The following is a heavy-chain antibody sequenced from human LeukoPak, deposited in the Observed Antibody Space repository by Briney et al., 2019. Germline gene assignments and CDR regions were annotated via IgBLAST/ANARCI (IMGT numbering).Heavy chain of an antibody. Sequence: ASVKLSCKASGYTFTDYYIHWVRQAPGQGLEWIGWIYPNTGGTNYPQQFEGRITMTRDTSISTAYMELTRLRFDDTAVYYCATGINYNSGWYGSFDSWGQGSLVTVSS. D-gene: IGHD6-19*01. CDR1: GYTFTDYY. CDR3: ATGINYNSGWYGSFDS. J-gene: IGHJ4*02. CDR2: IYPNTGGT. V-gene: IGHV1-2*02.